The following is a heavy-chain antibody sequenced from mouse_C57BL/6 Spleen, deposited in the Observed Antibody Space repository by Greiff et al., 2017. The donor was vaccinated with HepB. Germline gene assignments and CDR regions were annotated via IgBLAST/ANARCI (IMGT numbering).Heavy chain of an antibody. D-gene: IGHD2-4*01. CDR3: ARRNYDYDGPFDD. CDR1: GYTFTSYW. J-gene: IGHJ2*01. V-gene: IGHV1-52*01. CDR2: IDPSDSET. Sequence: QVQLQQPGAELVRPGSSVKLSCKASGYTFTSYWMHWVKQRPIQGLEWIGNIDPSDSETHYNQKFKDKATLTVDKSSSTAYMLLSSLTSEDSAVYYIARRNYDYDGPFDDWGQGTTLTVSS.